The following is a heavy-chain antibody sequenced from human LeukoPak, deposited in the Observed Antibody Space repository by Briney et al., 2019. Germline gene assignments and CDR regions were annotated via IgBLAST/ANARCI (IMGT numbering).Heavy chain of an antibody. J-gene: IGHJ6*03. CDR3: AKDESGTGEAYMDV. V-gene: IGHV3-33*06. Sequence: GGSLRLSCAASGFTFSSYGMHWVRQAPGKGLEWVVVIWYDGSNKYYADSVKGRFTISRDNSKNTLYLQMNSLRAEDTAVYYCAKDESGTGEAYMDVWGKGTTVTVSS. CDR1: GFTFSSYG. CDR2: IWYDGSNK. D-gene: IGHD1-1*01.